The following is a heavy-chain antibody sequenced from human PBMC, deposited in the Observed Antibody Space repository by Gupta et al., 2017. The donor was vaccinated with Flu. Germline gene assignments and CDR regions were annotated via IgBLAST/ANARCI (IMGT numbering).Heavy chain of an antibody. V-gene: IGHV3-11*01. D-gene: IGHD2-15*01. CDR2: IRSSGSTI. Sequence: VQLVESGGGLVKPGGYLRLSCAASGFTFSYSYMRWIRQAPGRGLGCVSYIRSSGSTIYYADSVKGRFTISSDNAKNSLYLQMNSLRAEDTAVYYFARDIYCSGGSYYGAVLGQGTTVTASS. J-gene: IGHJ6*03. CDR3: ARDIYCSGGSYYGAV. CDR1: GFTFSYSY.